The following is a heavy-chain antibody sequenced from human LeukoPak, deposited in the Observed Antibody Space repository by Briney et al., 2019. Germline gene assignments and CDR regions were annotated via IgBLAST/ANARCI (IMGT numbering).Heavy chain of an antibody. CDR1: GFTFSSYS. D-gene: IGHD6-19*01. Sequence: GGSLRLSCAASGFTFSSYSMNWVRQAPGKGLEWVSSISSSSSYIYYADSVKGRFTISRDNAKNSLYLQMNSLRAEDTAVYYCARDSSGWYRADYWGQGPLVTVSS. CDR3: ARDSSGWYRADY. J-gene: IGHJ4*02. CDR2: ISSSSSYI. V-gene: IGHV3-21*01.